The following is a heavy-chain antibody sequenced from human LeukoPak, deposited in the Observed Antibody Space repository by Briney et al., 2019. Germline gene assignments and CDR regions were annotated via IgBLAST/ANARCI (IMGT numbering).Heavy chain of an antibody. V-gene: IGHV4-4*07. J-gene: IGHJ3*02. CDR3: ARGGRYYYDSSGYRDAFDI. CDR1: GGSISSYY. Sequence: SETPSLTCTVSGGSISSYYWSWIRQPAGKGLEWIGRIYTSGSTNYNPSLKSRVTMSVDTSKNQFSLKLSSVTAADTAVYYCARGGRYYYDSSGYRDAFDIWGQGTMVTVSS. CDR2: IYTSGST. D-gene: IGHD3-22*01.